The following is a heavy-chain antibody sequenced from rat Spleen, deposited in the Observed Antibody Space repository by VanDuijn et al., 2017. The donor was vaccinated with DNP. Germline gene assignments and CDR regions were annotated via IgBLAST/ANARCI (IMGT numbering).Heavy chain of an antibody. D-gene: IGHD1-10*01. CDR1: GFTFIDFY. V-gene: IGHV7-7*01. J-gene: IGHJ3*01. CDR2: IRNKANGYTT. Sequence: EVKLLESGGGLVQPGGSMRLSCAASGFTFIDFYMNWIRQPAGKAPEWLGFIRNKANGYTTEYSPSVKGRFTISRDNPQNMLYLQMNTLRAEDTATYYCASLNNYNWFAYWGQGTLVTVSS. CDR3: ASLNNYNWFAY.